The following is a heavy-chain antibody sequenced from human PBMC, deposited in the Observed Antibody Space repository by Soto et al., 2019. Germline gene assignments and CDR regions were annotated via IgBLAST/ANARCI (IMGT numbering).Heavy chain of an antibody. CDR3: ARRHAILTGSDVFDI. CDR1: DDSISSDGFY. J-gene: IGHJ3*02. V-gene: IGHV4-31*03. CDR2: IYSSGDT. Sequence: QVQLQESGPGLVKTSQTLSLTCTVSDDSISSDGFYWSWIRQTPGKGLEWIGDIYSSGDTYYSPSLKSRLTISFHTSDNFFALKLTSVTAADTAMYFCARRHAILTGSDVFDIWGRGTMVTVSS. D-gene: IGHD3-9*01.